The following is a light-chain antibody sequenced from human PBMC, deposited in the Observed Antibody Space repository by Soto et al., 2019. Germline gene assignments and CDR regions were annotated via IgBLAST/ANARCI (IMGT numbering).Light chain of an antibody. V-gene: IGKV3D-15*01. Sequence: EVVLTQSPATLSLSPGERATLSCRASQSVSSYLAWYQQKPGQAPRLLIYDASNRATGIPARFSGGGSGAEYTLTISSLQSEDFAVYYCQQYDKWPRTFGQGTKV. J-gene: IGKJ1*01. CDR2: DAS. CDR1: QSVSSY. CDR3: QQYDKWPRT.